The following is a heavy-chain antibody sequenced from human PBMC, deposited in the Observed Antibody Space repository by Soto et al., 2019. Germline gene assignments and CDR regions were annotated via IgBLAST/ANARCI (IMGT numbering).Heavy chain of an antibody. J-gene: IGHJ2*01. V-gene: IGHV3-23*01. Sequence: GGSLRLSCAASGFTFSSYAMSWVRQAPGKGLEWVSAIIYSGGSTYYADSVKGRFTISRDNSKNTLYLQMNSLRAEDTAVYYCAKDLRSSRYWYFDLWGRGTLVTVSS. CDR3: AKDLRSSRYWYFDL. CDR1: GFTFSSYA. CDR2: IIYSGGST.